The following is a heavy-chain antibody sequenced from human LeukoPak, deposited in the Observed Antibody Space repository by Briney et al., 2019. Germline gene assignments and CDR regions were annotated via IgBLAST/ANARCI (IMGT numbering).Heavy chain of an antibody. CDR2: ISGCGGST. J-gene: IGHJ4*02. Sequence: GGSLRLSCAASGFTFSSNAMSWVRQAPGQGLEWVSAISGCGGSTYYADSVKGRFTISRDNSKNTLYLQMNSLRAEDTAVYYCAKEEMRDGYNLDFDYWGQGTLVTVSS. CDR3: AKEEMRDGYNLDFDY. CDR1: GFTFSSNA. D-gene: IGHD5-24*01. V-gene: IGHV3-23*01.